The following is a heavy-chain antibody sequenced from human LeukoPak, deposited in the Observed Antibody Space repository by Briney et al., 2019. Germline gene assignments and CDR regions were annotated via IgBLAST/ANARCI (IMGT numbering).Heavy chain of an antibody. Sequence: GGSLRLSCAASGFTVSSNYMSWVRQAPGKGLEWVSVIYSGGNTYYADSVKGRFTISRDNSKNTLSLQMNSLRAEDTAVYYCAREASSSGWRYLDYWGQGTLVTVSS. CDR2: IYSGGNT. J-gene: IGHJ4*02. CDR1: GFTVSSNY. D-gene: IGHD6-19*01. V-gene: IGHV3-66*01. CDR3: AREASSSGWRYLDY.